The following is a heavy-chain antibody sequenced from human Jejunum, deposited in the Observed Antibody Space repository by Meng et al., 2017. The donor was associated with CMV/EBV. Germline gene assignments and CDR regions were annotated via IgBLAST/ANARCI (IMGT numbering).Heavy chain of an antibody. CDR1: GASISSGDYY. J-gene: IGHJ5*02. Sequence: GRDPLKPRKTLSLTCNVSGASISSGDYYWSWIRQPPGKGLEWIGCIYYSGSTYYNPSLKGRVTISVDTSKNQFSLNLSSVTAADTAVYYCARGQRSYSGSYPEWFDPWGQGTLVTVSS. CDR2: IYYSGST. CDR3: ARGQRSYSGSYPEWFDP. D-gene: IGHD1-26*01. V-gene: IGHV4-30-4*01.